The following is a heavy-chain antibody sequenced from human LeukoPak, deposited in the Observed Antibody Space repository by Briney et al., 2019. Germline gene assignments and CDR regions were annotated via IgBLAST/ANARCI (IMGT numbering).Heavy chain of an antibody. D-gene: IGHD3-22*01. CDR1: GFTFSSYA. CDR3: ARDSDPYDSYYYYGMDV. J-gene: IGHJ6*02. Sequence: PGRSLRLSCAASGFTFSSYAMHWVRQAPGKGLEWVAVISYDGSNKYYADSVKGRFTISRDNSKNTLYLQMNSLRAEDTAVYYCARDSDPYDSYYYYGMDVWGQGTTVTVSS. V-gene: IGHV3-30-3*01. CDR2: ISYDGSNK.